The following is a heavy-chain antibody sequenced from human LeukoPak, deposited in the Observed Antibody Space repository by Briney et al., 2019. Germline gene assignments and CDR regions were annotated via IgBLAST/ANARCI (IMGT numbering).Heavy chain of an antibody. V-gene: IGHV1-69*05. CDR1: GGTFSSYA. Sequence: SVKVSCKASGGTFSSYAISWVRQAPGQGLEWMGGIIPIFGTANYAQKFQGRVTITTDESTSTAYMELSSLRSEDTAVYYCARDGGGGNSPFDYWGQGTLVTVSS. CDR3: ARDGGGGNSPFDY. J-gene: IGHJ4*02. D-gene: IGHD2-15*01. CDR2: IIPIFGTA.